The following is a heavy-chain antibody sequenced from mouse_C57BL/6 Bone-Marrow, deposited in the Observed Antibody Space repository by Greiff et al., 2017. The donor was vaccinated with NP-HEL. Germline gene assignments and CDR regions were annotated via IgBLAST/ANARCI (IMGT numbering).Heavy chain of an antibody. CDR3: AKRGGMGVVDYAMDY. Sequence: QVQLKESGPGLVAPSQSLSITCTVSGFSLTSYGVDWVRQPPGKGLEWLGVIWGGGSTNYNSALMSRLSISKDNSKSQVFLKMNSLHTEDTAIYYCAKRGGMGVVDYAMDYWGQGTSVTVSS. J-gene: IGHJ4*01. D-gene: IGHD1-1*01. CDR1: GFSLTSYG. V-gene: IGHV2-9*01. CDR2: IWGGGST.